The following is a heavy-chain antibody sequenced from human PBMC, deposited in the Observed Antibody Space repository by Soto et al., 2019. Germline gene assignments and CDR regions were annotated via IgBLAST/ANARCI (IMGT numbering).Heavy chain of an antibody. J-gene: IGHJ4*02. CDR1: GFTFSRYW. Sequence: GALSLSCATSGFTFSRYWIHWVRQAPGEGLVWVSRISGDGVHTDYAESVKGRFTVSRDIAKSTGYLQMNNLRAEDTAIYYCARLGFVGEGDFWGQGILVTVSS. V-gene: IGHV3-74*01. CDR3: ARLGFVGEGDF. D-gene: IGHD3-16*01. CDR2: ISGDGVHT.